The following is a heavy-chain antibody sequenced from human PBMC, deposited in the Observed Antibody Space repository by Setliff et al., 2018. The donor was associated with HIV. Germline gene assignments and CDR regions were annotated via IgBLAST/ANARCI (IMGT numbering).Heavy chain of an antibody. CDR1: GDSISRSRYY. J-gene: IGHJ5*02. V-gene: IGHV4-39*01. D-gene: IGHD3-10*01. Sequence: PSETLSLTCVVSGDSISRSRYYWGWIRQPPGKGLEWIGSFYYSGSTSYNPSLKSRVTISGDTSKNQVSLRLSSVTAADTAVYYCARHGLLWFGAGYNWFDPWGQGTLVTVSS. CDR3: ARHGLLWFGAGYNWFDP. CDR2: FYYSGST.